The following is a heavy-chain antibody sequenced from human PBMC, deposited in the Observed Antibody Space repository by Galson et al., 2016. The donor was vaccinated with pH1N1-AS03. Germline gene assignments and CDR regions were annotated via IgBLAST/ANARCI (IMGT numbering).Heavy chain of an antibody. CDR2: MSYEGTTT. CDR3: AREEGGFVSNWSQTDAFDF. Sequence: LRLSCAASGFIFTHYSMHWVRQAPGKGLEWVAVMSYEGTTTYYADSVKGRFTISRDNSKNTLYLQMNSLRTEDTALYYCAREEGGFVSNWSQTDAFDFWGQGTMVTVSS. D-gene: IGHD6-13*01. CDR1: GFIFTHYS. V-gene: IGHV3-30-3*01. J-gene: IGHJ3*01.